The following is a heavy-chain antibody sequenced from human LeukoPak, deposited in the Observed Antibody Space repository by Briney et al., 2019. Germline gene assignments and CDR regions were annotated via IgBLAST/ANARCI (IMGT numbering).Heavy chain of an antibody. CDR3: ARGGTTVISDAFDL. CDR1: GGSISSGPYS. J-gene: IGHJ3*01. V-gene: IGHV4-30-2*01. Sequence: SETLSLTCAVSGGSISSGPYSWNWIRQPPGKGLEWIGYIYHSGTAYYNPSLKSRVIISVDRSKNQFSLKLTSVTAADTAMYYCARGGTTVISDAFDLWSQGTMVTVSS. D-gene: IGHD4-17*01. CDR2: IYHSGTA.